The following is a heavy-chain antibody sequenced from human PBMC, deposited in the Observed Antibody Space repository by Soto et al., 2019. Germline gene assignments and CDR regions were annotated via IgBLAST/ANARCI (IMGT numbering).Heavy chain of an antibody. CDR2: INPSGGST. D-gene: IGHD3-22*01. V-gene: IGHV1-46*01. J-gene: IGHJ3*02. CDR1: GYTFTSYY. CDR3: ARDLDPSYYYDSSGYPDAIDI. Sequence: ASVKVSCKASGYTFTSYYMHWVRQAPGQGLEWMGIINPSGGSTSYAQKFQGRVTMTRDTSTSTVYMELSSLRSEDTAVYYCARDLDPSYYYDSSGYPDAIDIRGQGTMVTVSS.